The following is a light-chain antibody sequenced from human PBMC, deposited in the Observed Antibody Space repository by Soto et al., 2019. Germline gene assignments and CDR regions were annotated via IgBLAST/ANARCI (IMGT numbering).Light chain of an antibody. CDR2: GAS. V-gene: IGKV3-20*01. CDR1: QSVSSSY. Sequence: EIVLTQSPGTLSLSPGERATLSCRASQSVSSSYLAWYQQKPGQAPRLLMYGASSRATGIPDRFSGSGSGTDFTLTIGRLEPEDFAVYYCQQYGSSKWTFGQGTKVDIK. J-gene: IGKJ1*01. CDR3: QQYGSSKWT.